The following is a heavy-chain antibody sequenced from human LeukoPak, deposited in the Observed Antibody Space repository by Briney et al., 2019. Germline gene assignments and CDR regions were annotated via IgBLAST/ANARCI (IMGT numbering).Heavy chain of an antibody. CDR2: IYYSGST. CDR1: GGSISSSSYY. D-gene: IGHD3-22*01. J-gene: IGHJ4*02. V-gene: IGHV4-39*01. CDR3: ARVTWSEYYYDSSGYYTFFDY. Sequence: SETLSLTCTVSGGSISSSSYYWGWIRQPPGKGLEWIGSIYYSGSTYYNPSLKSRVTISVDTSKNQFSLKLSSVTAAETAVYYCARVTWSEYYYDSSGYYTFFDYWGQGTLVTVSS.